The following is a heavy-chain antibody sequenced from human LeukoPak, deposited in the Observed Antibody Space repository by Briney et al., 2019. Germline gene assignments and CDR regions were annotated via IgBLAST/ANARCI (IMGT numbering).Heavy chain of an antibody. D-gene: IGHD6-13*01. V-gene: IGHV5-51*01. CDR3: ARRPSRSSSWSYFDY. CDR2: IYPGDSDT. J-gene: IGHJ4*02. CDR1: GYSFTNFW. Sequence: GESLKISCKGSGYSFTNFWIGWVRQMPGKGLEWMGLIYPGDSDTRYSPSFQGQVTISADKSISTAYLQWSSLKASDTAMYYCARRPSRSSSWSYFDYWGQGTLVTVSS.